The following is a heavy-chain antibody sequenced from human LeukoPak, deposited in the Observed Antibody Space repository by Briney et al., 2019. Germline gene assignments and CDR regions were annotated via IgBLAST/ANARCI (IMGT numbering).Heavy chain of an antibody. J-gene: IGHJ6*03. CDR2: IYTSGST. Sequence: SETLSLTCTVSGGSISSGSYYWSWIRQPAGKGLEWIGRIYTSGSTNYNPSLKSRVTMSVDTSKNQFSLKLSSVTAADTAVYYCARDPKHYYYMDVWGKGTTVTVSS. CDR1: GGSISSGSYY. V-gene: IGHV4-61*02. CDR3: ARDPKHYYYMDV.